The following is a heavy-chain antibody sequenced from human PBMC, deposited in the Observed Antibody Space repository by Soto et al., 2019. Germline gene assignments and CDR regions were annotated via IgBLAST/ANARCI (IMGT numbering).Heavy chain of an antibody. CDR1: GFTFSRYA. D-gene: IGHD5-12*01. V-gene: IGHV3-23*01. Sequence: HPGGSLRLSCAASGFTFSRYAMSWVHQAPGKGLDWVSSTSSNGAATYYGDSVRGRFTFSRDNSKNMLYLQMNSLTAGDTAVYYCATISVASNTEYWGQGTQVTVSS. J-gene: IGHJ4*02. CDR3: ATISVASNTEY. CDR2: TSSNGAAT.